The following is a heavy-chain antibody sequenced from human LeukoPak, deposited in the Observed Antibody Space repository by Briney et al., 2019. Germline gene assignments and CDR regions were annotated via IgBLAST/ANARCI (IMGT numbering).Heavy chain of an antibody. J-gene: IGHJ5*02. D-gene: IGHD3-10*01. CDR1: GYSISSGYY. V-gene: IGHV4-38-2*02. CDR3: ARGGSGSYPYNWFDP. CDR2: ICHSGST. Sequence: SETLSLTCTVSGYSISSGYYWGWIRQPPGRGLEWIGSICHSGSTYYNPSLKSRVTISVDTSKNQFSLKLSSVTAADTAVYYCARGGSGSYPYNWFDPWGQGTLVTVSS.